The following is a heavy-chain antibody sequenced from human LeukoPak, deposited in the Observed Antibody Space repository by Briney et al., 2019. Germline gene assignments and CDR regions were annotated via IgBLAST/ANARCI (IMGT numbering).Heavy chain of an antibody. V-gene: IGHV4-34*01. CDR3: ARANCQWLAPQYFQH. Sequence: PSETLSLTCAVYGGSFSGYYWSWIRQPPGKGLEWIGEINHSGSTNYNPSLKSRVTISVDTSKNQFSLKLSSVTAADTAVYYCARANCQWLAPQYFQHWGQGTLVTVSS. J-gene: IGHJ1*01. CDR1: GGSFSGYY. CDR2: INHSGST. D-gene: IGHD6-19*01.